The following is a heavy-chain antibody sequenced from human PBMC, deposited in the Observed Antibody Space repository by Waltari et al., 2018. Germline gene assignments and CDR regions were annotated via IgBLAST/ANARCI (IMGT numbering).Heavy chain of an antibody. CDR2: ISPIFGTA. CDR1: GGTFSSYA. Sequence: QVQLVQSGAEVKKPGSSVKVSCKASGGTFSSYAISWVRQAPGQGLEWMGGISPIFGTANYAQKFQGRVTITADESTSTAYMELSSLRSEDTAVYYCARDRDWDTAMGKLDAFDIWGQGTMVTVSS. V-gene: IGHV1-69*01. D-gene: IGHD5-18*01. CDR3: ARDRDWDTAMGKLDAFDI. J-gene: IGHJ3*02.